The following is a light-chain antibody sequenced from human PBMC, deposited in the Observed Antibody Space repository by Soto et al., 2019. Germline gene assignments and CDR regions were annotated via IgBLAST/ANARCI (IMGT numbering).Light chain of an antibody. CDR3: SSFTSSDALL. V-gene: IGLV2-14*03. CDR2: DVN. J-gene: IGLJ2*01. Sequence: QSALTQPASVSGSPGQSITISCTGTSSDIATSDYVSWFQHHPGEAPKIILYDVNNRPSGVSDRFSGSKSGNTASLTISGLQAEDEADYYSSSFTSSDALLFGGGTKLTVL. CDR1: SSDIATSDY.